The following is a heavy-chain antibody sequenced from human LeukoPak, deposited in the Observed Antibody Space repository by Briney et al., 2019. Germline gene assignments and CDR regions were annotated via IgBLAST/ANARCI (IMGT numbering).Heavy chain of an antibody. V-gene: IGHV4-34*01. Sequence: PSETLSLTCAVYGGSFSGYYWSWIRQPPGKGLEWIGEINHSGSTNYNPSLKSRVTISVDTSKNQFSLKLSSVTAADTAVYYCARYGPIDYWGQGTLVTVSS. CDR1: GGSFSGYY. CDR2: INHSGST. CDR3: ARYGPIDY. D-gene: IGHD4/OR15-4a*01. J-gene: IGHJ4*02.